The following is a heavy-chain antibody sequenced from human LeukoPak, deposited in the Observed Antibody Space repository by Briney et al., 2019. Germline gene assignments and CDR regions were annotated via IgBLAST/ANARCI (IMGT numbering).Heavy chain of an antibody. D-gene: IGHD2-15*01. CDR1: GFTFSDYE. Sequence: PGGSLRLSCAASGFTFSDYEMIWVRQAPGKGLEWLSYISSSGGTIYYADSVKGRFTISRDNAENSLYLQMNSLRAEDTGLYYCGSFGYCSGGSCYRWFDPWGQGTLVTVFS. V-gene: IGHV3-48*03. J-gene: IGHJ5*02. CDR3: GSFGYCSGGSCYRWFDP. CDR2: ISSSGGTI.